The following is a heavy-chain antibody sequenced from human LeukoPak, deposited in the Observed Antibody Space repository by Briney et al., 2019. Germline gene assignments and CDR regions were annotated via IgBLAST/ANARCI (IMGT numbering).Heavy chain of an antibody. CDR1: AYSISSGYR. J-gene: IGHJ5*02. D-gene: IGHD2-2*01. CDR3: TRGVVPAARGWFDP. CDR2: IYYSGST. Sequence: SETLSLTCAVSAYSISSGYRWGWIRQPPGKGLEWIGSIYYSGSTYYNPSLKSRVTISVDTSKNQFSLKLSSVTAADTAVYYCTRGVVPAARGWFDPWGQGTLVTVSS. V-gene: IGHV4-38-2*01.